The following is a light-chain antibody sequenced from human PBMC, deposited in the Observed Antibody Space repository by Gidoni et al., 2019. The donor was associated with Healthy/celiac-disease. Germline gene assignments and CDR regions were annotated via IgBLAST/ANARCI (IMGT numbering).Light chain of an antibody. V-gene: IGKV3-15*01. CDR3: QQYNNWPRLT. CDR2: GAS. Sequence: EKIMTQTPATLSLSPGERATLSSRASQSVSSNLAWYQQKPGQAPRLLIYGASTRATGIPARFSGSGSGTEFTLTISSLQSEDFAVYYCQQYNNWPRLTFGGGTKVEIK. CDR1: QSVSSN. J-gene: IGKJ4*01.